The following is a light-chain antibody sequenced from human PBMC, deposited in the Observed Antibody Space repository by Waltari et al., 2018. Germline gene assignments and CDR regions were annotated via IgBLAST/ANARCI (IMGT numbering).Light chain of an antibody. CDR1: QSVLSSSNNKNY. V-gene: IGKV4-1*01. J-gene: IGKJ1*01. CDR2: WAS. CDR3: QQYYSTPPT. Sequence: DILITQSPDSLAVSLGERASINCKSSQSVLSSSNNKNYLAWYQQKPGQPPKLLIYWASTRESGVPDRFSGSGSGTDFTLTISSLQAEDVAVYYCQQYYSTPPTFGQGTKVEIK.